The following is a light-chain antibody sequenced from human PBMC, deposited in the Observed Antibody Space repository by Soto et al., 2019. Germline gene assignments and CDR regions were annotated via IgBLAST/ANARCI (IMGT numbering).Light chain of an antibody. CDR1: VLAKKY. CDR3: YSAADNNHPWV. Sequence: SYELTQPSSVSVSPGQTARITCSGDVLAKKYARWFQQTPGQAPVLVIYKDSERPSGIPERFSGSSSGTTVTLTISGAQVEDEADYYCYSAADNNHPWVFGGGTKLTVL. J-gene: IGLJ3*02. CDR2: KDS. V-gene: IGLV3-27*01.